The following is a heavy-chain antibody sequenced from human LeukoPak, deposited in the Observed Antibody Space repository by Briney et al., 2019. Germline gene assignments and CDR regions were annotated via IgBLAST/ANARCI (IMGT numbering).Heavy chain of an antibody. J-gene: IGHJ4*02. V-gene: IGHV3-11*01. CDR1: GFTFNDDY. CDR2: ISNSGNNI. CDR3: ARARRKYYYGSGSSYTFPDY. D-gene: IGHD3-10*01. Sequence: GGSLRLSYAASGFTFNDDYMLSIRQAPGKGLVWVSYISNSGNNIHYADAVKGRFTIARDNGKNSLYLQMNSLRGEDTAVYYYARARRKYYYGSGSSYTFPDYWGQGTLVTVSS.